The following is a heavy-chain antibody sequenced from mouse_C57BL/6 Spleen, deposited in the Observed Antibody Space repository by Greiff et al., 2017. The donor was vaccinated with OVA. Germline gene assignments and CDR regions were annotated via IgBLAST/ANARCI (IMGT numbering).Heavy chain of an antibody. D-gene: IGHD2-4*01. CDR3: ATYDYDGGWFAY. CDR2: IWGGGST. Sequence: QVQLKESGPGLVAPSQSLSITCTVSGFSLTSYGVDWVRQPPGKGLEWLGVIWGGGSTNYNSALMSRLSISKDNAKSQVFLKRNRLQTDDTDMYYCATYDYDGGWFAYWGQGTLVTVSA. V-gene: IGHV2-9*01. CDR1: GFSLTSYG. J-gene: IGHJ3*01.